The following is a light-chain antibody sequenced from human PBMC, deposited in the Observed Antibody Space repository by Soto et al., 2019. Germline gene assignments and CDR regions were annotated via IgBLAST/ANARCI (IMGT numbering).Light chain of an antibody. CDR2: DVS. CDR1: QSVSNS. V-gene: IGKV3-11*01. J-gene: IGKJ1*01. Sequence: EIVLTDSPATVYLSTGERVTLSCRASQSVSNSLAWYQQKPGQPPRLLIYDVSNRATGIPARFSGSGSGTDFTLTITSLEPEDFAVYFCHQYGSSPTTFGQGTKV. CDR3: HQYGSSPTT.